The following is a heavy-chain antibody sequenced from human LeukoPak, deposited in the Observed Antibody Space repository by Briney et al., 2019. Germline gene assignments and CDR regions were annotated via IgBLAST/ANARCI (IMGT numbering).Heavy chain of an antibody. CDR2: IKQDGSEK. V-gene: IGHV3-7*04. CDR1: GFTFGIYW. Sequence: GGSLRLSCAASGFTFGIYWMSWVRQAPGRGLEWVANIKQDGSEKFYVDSVKGRFTLSRDNAKNSLFLQMNSLRAEDTAVYYCARDYYGSGWYGDYWGQGTLVTVSS. J-gene: IGHJ4*02. CDR3: ARDYYGSGWYGDY. D-gene: IGHD6-19*01.